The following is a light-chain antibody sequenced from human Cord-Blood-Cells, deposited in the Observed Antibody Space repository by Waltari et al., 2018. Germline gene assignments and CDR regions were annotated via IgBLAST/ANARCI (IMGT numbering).Light chain of an antibody. V-gene: IGLV2-23*01. CDR3: CSHAGSSTWV. J-gene: IGLJ3*02. CDR2: EGS. CDR1: SSDVGSYNL. Sequence: SCTGTSSDVGSYNLVSWYQQHPGKAPKLMIYEGSKRPSGVSNRFSGSKSGNTASLTISGLQAEDEADYYCCSHAGSSTWVFGGGTKLTVL.